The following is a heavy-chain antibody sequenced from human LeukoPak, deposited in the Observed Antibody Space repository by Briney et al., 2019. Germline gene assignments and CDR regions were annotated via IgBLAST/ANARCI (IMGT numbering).Heavy chain of an antibody. D-gene: IGHD3-3*01. V-gene: IGHV4-39*01. CDR2: IYYSGST. J-gene: IGHJ4*02. CDR1: GGSFSGYY. Sequence: SETLSLTCAVYGGSFSGYYWGWIRQPPGKGLEWIGSIYYSGSTYYNPSLKSRVTISVDTSKNQFSLKLSSVTAADTAVYYCARHVTIITIFGVVITYYFDYWGQGTLVTVSS. CDR3: ARHVTIITIFGVVITYYFDY.